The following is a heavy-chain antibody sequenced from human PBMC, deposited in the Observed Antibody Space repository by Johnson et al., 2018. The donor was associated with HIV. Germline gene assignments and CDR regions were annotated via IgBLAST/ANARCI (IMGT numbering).Heavy chain of an antibody. CDR3: ARLQSSGYWSFDAFDI. CDR1: GFTASSNH. CDR2: ISSGGTT. J-gene: IGHJ3*02. D-gene: IGHD3-22*01. V-gene: IGHV3-66*01. Sequence: VQLVESGGGLVQPGGSLRLSCAASGFTASSNHMSWVRQAPGKGLEWVSFISSGGTTYYVDYVKGSFTISRDSSKNTLYLQMNSLRAEDTALYYCARLQSSGYWSFDAFDIWGEGTMVIVSS.